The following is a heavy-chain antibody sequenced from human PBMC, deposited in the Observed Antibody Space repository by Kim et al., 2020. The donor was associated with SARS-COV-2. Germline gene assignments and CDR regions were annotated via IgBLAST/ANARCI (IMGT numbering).Heavy chain of an antibody. Sequence: YNPPLKGRVTISVDTSKNRVARKLSSVTAADTAVYYCARYRATVVNYFDYWGQGTLVTVSS. D-gene: IGHD4-4*01. J-gene: IGHJ4*02. CDR3: ARYRATVVNYFDY. V-gene: IGHV4-31*02.